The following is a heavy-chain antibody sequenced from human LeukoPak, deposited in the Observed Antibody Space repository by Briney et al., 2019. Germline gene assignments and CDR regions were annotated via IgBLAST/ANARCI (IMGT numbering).Heavy chain of an antibody. CDR2: FSVSGGGT. CDR3: VKDWRDESNCGGDCLQY. V-gene: IGHV3-23*01. CDR1: GFTFNTYA. J-gene: IGHJ4*02. Sequence: GESLKISCVASGFTFNTYAMTWVRQAPGKGLEWVSSFSVSGGGTYYADSVRGRFIISRDNSKNTLYLHMSSLRAEDTAVYYCVKDWRDESNCGGDCLQYWGQGTLVTVSS. D-gene: IGHD2-21*02.